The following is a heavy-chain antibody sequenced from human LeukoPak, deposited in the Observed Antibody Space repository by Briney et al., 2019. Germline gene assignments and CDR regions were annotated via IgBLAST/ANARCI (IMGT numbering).Heavy chain of an antibody. CDR2: IRYDGSNK. CDR3: SKAFGGYYYFDY. D-gene: IGHD5-12*01. Sequence: PGGSLRLSCSASGFTFSSYGMYWVRQAPGKGLEWVAFIRYDGSNKYYADSVKGRFTISRDNSKNTLYLQMNSLRAEDTAVYYCSKAFGGYYYFDYWGQGTLVTVSS. CDR1: GFTFSSYG. J-gene: IGHJ4*02. V-gene: IGHV3-30*02.